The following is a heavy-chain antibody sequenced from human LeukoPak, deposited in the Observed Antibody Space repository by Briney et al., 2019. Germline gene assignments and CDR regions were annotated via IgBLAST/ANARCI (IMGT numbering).Heavy chain of an antibody. CDR3: ARPHCSGGSCEQQYFDY. Sequence: ASVKVSCKASGYTFTSYDINWVRQATGQGLEWMGWMNPNSGNTGYAQKFQGRVTMTRNTSISTAYMELSSLRSEDTAVYYCARPHCSGGSCEQQYFDYWGQGTLVTVSS. D-gene: IGHD2-15*01. CDR1: GYTFTSYD. V-gene: IGHV1-8*01. CDR2: MNPNSGNT. J-gene: IGHJ4*02.